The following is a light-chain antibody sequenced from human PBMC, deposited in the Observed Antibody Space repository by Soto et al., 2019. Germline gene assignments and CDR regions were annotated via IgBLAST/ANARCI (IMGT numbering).Light chain of an antibody. CDR1: QSISTW. CDR3: QQYDNFLS. J-gene: IGKJ4*01. Sequence: DIQMTQSPSTLSASVGDRAIITCRASQSISTWVAWYQQKPGKAPKLLISKASSLESGVPSRFSGSGSGTGFTLTISSLQPDDFATYYCQQYDNFLSFGGGTKVDIK. V-gene: IGKV1-5*03. CDR2: KAS.